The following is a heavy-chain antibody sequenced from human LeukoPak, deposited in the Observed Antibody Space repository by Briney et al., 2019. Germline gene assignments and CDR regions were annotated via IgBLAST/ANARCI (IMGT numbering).Heavy chain of an antibody. CDR1: GFTFSSYW. CDR3: ARVFYSSSWYPCYFDY. Sequence: GGSLRLSCAASGFTFSSYWMNWVRQAPGKGLEWVSYISSSGSTIYYADSVKGRFTISRDNAKNSLYLQMNSLRAEDTAVYYCARVFYSSSWYPCYFDYWGQGTLVTVSS. CDR2: ISSSGSTI. D-gene: IGHD6-13*01. V-gene: IGHV3-48*04. J-gene: IGHJ4*02.